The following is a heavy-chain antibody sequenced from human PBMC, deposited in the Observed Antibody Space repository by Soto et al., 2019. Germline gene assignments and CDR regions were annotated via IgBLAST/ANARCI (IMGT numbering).Heavy chain of an antibody. Sequence: EVQLVESGGGLVQPGGSLRLSCAASGFTFSSYSMNWVRQAPGKGLEWVSYISSSSSTIYYADSVKGRFTIARDNAKNSLYLQMNSLREEDTAVYYCARRAWGAAGGFDYWGQGTLVTVSS. CDR3: ARRAWGAAGGFDY. J-gene: IGHJ4*02. CDR2: ISSSSSTI. D-gene: IGHD6-25*01. CDR1: GFTFSSYS. V-gene: IGHV3-48*02.